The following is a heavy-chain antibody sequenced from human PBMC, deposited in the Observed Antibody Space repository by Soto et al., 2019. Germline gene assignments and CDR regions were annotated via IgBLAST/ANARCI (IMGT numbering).Heavy chain of an antibody. J-gene: IGHJ4*02. CDR3: ARASYYYDSSGYPPPYYFDY. CDR2: INHSGST. V-gene: IGHV4-34*01. CDR1: GGSFSGYY. Sequence: SETLSLTCAVYGGSFSGYYWSWILQPPGKGLAWIGEINHSGSTNYNPYLKSRVPISVDTSKNQFSLKLSSVTAADTAVYYCARASYYYDSSGYPPPYYFDYWGQGTLVTVSS. D-gene: IGHD3-22*01.